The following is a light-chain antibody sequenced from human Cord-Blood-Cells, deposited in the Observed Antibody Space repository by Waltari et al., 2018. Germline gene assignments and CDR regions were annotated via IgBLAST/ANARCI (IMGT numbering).Light chain of an antibody. CDR2: EVS. V-gene: IGLV2-14*01. CDR3: SSYTSSSTEV. CDR1: SSDVGGYNY. J-gene: IGLJ1*01. Sequence: QSALTQPASVSGSPGQSITISCTGTSSDVGGYNYVSWYQQHPGNAPKLMIYEVSNRPSGVSNRVSGSKSGNTASLTISGLQAEDEADYYCSSYTSSSTEVFGTGTKVTVL.